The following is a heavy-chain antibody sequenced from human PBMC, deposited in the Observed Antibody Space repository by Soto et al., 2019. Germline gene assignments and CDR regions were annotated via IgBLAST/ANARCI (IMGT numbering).Heavy chain of an antibody. Sequence: QVQLVESGGGVVQPGRSLRLSCAASGFTFSSYAMHWVRQAPGKGLEWVAVISYDGSNKYYADSVKGRFTISRDNSKNTLNMQMNGLRAEDTAVYYCARSFTIIYYGMDVWGQGTTVTVSS. V-gene: IGHV3-30-3*01. J-gene: IGHJ6*02. D-gene: IGHD3-10*01. CDR3: ARSFTIIYYGMDV. CDR2: ISYDGSNK. CDR1: GFTFSSYA.